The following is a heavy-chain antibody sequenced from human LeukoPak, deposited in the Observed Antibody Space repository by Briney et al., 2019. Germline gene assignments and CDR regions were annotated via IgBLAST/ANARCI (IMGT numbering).Heavy chain of an antibody. D-gene: IGHD6-19*01. Sequence: GGSLRLSCAASGFTFSNAWMSWVRQAPGKGLEWDGRIKSKTDGGTTDYAAPVKGRFTISRDDSKNTLYLQMNSLKTEDTAVYYCTTNHIAVAGLWGQGTLVTVSS. CDR1: GFTFSNAW. CDR3: TTNHIAVAGL. V-gene: IGHV3-15*01. J-gene: IGHJ4*02. CDR2: IKSKTDGGTT.